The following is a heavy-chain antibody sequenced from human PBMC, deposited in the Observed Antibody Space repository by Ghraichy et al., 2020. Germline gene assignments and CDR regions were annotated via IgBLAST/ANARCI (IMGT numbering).Heavy chain of an antibody. CDR3: ARDTSNFYDTTNRREGFHY. Sequence: GGSLRLSCAASGFTFNNYNMIWVRQAPGKGLEWVSYISSSSSYIYYADSVRGRFTISRDNAKNSLYLQMNSLRAEDTALYYCARDTSNFYDTTNRREGFHYWGQGTLVTVSS. D-gene: IGHD3-22*01. V-gene: IGHV3-21*01. CDR2: ISSSSSYI. CDR1: GFTFNNYN. J-gene: IGHJ4*02.